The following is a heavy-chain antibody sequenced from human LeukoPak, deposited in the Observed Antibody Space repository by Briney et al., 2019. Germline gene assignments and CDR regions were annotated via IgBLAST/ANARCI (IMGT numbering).Heavy chain of an antibody. J-gene: IGHJ4*02. CDR3: ARGENGSFDH. D-gene: IGHD3-10*01. Sequence: GGSLRLSCAASGFTFRRHWMSWVRQAPGKGLEWISYVSSTGGDKFYADPVKGRFTISRDNARNSLYMEMNDLIAEDTAFYYCARGENGSFDHWGQGTLVIVSS. V-gene: IGHV3-21*05. CDR1: GFTFRRHW. CDR2: VSSTGGDK.